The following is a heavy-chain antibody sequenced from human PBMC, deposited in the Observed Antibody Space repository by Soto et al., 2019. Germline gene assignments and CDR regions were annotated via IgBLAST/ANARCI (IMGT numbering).Heavy chain of an antibody. D-gene: IGHD1-1*01. J-gene: IGHJ6*02. CDR2: INYSGST. CDR1: SGSISSDY. Sequence: SETLSLTCTVSSGSISSDYWSWIRQPPGKGLELIGYINYSGSTNYNPSLKSRVTISVDTSKNQFSLKLSSVTAADTAVYYCARDYWNSYYYYGMDVWGQGTTVT. V-gene: IGHV4-59*01. CDR3: ARDYWNSYYYYGMDV.